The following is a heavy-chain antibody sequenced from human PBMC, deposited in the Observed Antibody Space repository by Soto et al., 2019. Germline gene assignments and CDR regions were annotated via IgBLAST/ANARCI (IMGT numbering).Heavy chain of an antibody. V-gene: IGHV4-39*01. J-gene: IGHJ5*02. CDR2: IYYSGST. Sequence: QLQLQESDPGLVKPSETLSLTCTVSGGSISSSSYYWGWIRQHPGKGLEWIGSIYYSGSTYYNPSLKSRVTISVDTSKNQFSLKLSSVTAADTAVYYCAHSSSSPWGQGTLVTVSS. D-gene: IGHD2-2*01. CDR1: GGSISSSSYY. CDR3: AHSSSSP.